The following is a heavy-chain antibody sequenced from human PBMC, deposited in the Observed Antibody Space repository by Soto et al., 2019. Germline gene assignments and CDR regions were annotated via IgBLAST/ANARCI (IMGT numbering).Heavy chain of an antibody. J-gene: IGHJ5*02. Sequence: QVQLVESGGGVVQPGRSLRLSCAASGFTFRNYGMHWVRQAPGKGLEWLAVIWYDGSNKYYADSVKGQFTISRDNSKNTLDLEMNSLRDEDTAVYYCARDVRSRRYDLWGQGTLVIVSS. CDR1: GFTFRNYG. CDR3: ARDVRSRRYDL. CDR2: IWYDGSNK. V-gene: IGHV3-33*01. D-gene: IGHD3-10*02.